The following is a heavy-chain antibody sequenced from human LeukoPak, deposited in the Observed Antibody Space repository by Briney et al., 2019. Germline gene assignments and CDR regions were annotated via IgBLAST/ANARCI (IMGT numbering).Heavy chain of an antibody. V-gene: IGHV1-3*01. J-gene: IGHJ5*02. CDR3: ARDRGATIVPARWFDP. CDR1: GYTFTSYA. D-gene: IGHD2-2*01. CDR2: INAGNGNT. Sequence: ASVKVSCKASGYTFTSYAMHWVRQAPGQRLEWMGWINAGNGNTKYSQKFQGRVTITRDTSASTAYMELSSLRSEDTAVYYSARDRGATIVPARWFDPWGQGTLVTVSS.